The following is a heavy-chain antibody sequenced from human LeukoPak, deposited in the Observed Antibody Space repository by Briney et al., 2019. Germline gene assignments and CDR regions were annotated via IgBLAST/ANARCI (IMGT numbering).Heavy chain of an antibody. CDR1: GYTFTNYG. Sequence: GASVKVSCKASGYTFTNYGISWVRRAPGQGLEWMGWISAFNGNTNYAQKLQGRVTMTTDTSTSTAYMELRSLRSDDTAVYYCARDLKRGYSSGRYSWGTGSSNDYWGQGTLVTVSS. CDR2: ISAFNGNT. D-gene: IGHD6-19*01. CDR3: ARDLKRGYSSGRYSWGTGSSNDY. J-gene: IGHJ4*02. V-gene: IGHV1-18*01.